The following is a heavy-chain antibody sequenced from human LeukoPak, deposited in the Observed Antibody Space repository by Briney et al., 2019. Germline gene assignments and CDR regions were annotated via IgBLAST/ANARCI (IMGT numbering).Heavy chain of an antibody. CDR3: ARGPGSGSYYIASTYYYYYGMDV. CDR1: GGSTSSYY. D-gene: IGHD3-10*01. Sequence: SETLSLTCAVSGGSTSSYYWSWIRQPAGKGLEWIGRIYTSGSTNYNPSLKSRVTMSVDTSKNQFSLKLSSVTAADTAVYYCARGPGSGSYYIASTYYYYYGMDVWGQGTTVTVSS. J-gene: IGHJ6*02. CDR2: IYTSGST. V-gene: IGHV4-4*07.